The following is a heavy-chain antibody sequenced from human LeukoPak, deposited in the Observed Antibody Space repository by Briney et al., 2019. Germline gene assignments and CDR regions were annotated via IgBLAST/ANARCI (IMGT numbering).Heavy chain of an antibody. Sequence: PGGSLRLSCAASGFIFSDYGMHWVRQAPGKGLEWVAVIWNNGNNRYADSVRGRFTISRDDSKNTLYLQMDSLRAEDTAVYYCATLRATNFDYWGQGTLVTVSS. CDR1: GFIFSDYG. D-gene: IGHD5-12*01. J-gene: IGHJ4*02. CDR2: IWNNGNNR. V-gene: IGHV3-33*01. CDR3: ATLRATNFDY.